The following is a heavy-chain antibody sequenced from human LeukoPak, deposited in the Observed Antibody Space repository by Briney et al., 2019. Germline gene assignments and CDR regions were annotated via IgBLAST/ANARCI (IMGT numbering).Heavy chain of an antibody. J-gene: IGHJ4*02. Sequence: PGGSLRLSCAASGFTFSSYAMHWVRQAPGKGLEWVAVISYDGSNKYYADSVKGRFTTSRDNSKNTLYLQMNSLRAEDTAVYYCAKDDYYDTSGYRDWGQGTLVTVSS. CDR3: AKDDYYDTSGYRD. CDR1: GFTFSSYA. V-gene: IGHV3-30*04. D-gene: IGHD3-22*01. CDR2: ISYDGSNK.